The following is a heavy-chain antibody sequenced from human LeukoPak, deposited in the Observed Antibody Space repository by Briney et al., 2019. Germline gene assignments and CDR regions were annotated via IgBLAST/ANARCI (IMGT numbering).Heavy chain of an antibody. Sequence: GGSLRLSCAASGFTFSSYAMSWVRQAPGKGLEWVSAISGSGGSTYYADSVKGRFTISRENAKNSLYLQMNSLRAGDTAVYYCAREATAGLDAFDIWGQGTMVTVSS. CDR1: GFTFSSYA. CDR2: ISGSGGST. D-gene: IGHD5-12*01. V-gene: IGHV3-23*01. J-gene: IGHJ3*02. CDR3: AREATAGLDAFDI.